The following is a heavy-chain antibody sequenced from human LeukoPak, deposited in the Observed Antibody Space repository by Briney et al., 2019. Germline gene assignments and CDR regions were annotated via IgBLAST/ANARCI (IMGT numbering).Heavy chain of an antibody. D-gene: IGHD1-26*01. J-gene: IGHJ4*02. CDR2: ISGSGGST. CDR3: ASGHSGSYYCHD. CDR1: GFTFSSYA. V-gene: IGHV3-23*01. Sequence: GGSLRLSCAASGFTFSSYAMSWVRQAQGKGLEWVSAISGSGGSTYYADSVKGRFTISRDNSKNTLYLQMNSLRAEDTAVYYCASGHSGSYYCHDWGQGTLVTVSS.